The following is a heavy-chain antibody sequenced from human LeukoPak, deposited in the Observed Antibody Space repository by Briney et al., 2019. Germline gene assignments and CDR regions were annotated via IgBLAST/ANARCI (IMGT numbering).Heavy chain of an antibody. CDR2: IRYDGSDK. CDR1: GFTFSNYD. D-gene: IGHD6-13*01. V-gene: IGHV3-30*02. Sequence: PGGSLRLSCAASGFTFSNYDMHWVRQAPGKGLEWVAFIRYDGSDKYYADSVKGRFTISRDNSKNTLYLQMNSLRVEDTAVYYCAKEGGLRSSWSFDFWGQGILVIVSS. J-gene: IGHJ4*02. CDR3: AKEGGLRSSWSFDF.